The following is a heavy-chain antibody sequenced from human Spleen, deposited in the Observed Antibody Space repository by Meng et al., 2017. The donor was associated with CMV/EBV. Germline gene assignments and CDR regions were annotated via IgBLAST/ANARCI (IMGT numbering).Heavy chain of an antibody. J-gene: IGHJ6*02. CDR1: GFTFSSYS. CDR3: ARDLRHDYGGNPPLYYYYGMDV. Sequence: GESLKISCAASGFTFSSYSMNWVRQAPGKGLEWVSSISSSSSYIYYADSVKGRFTISRDNAKNSLYLQMSSLRAEDTAVYYCARDLRHDYGGNPPLYYYYGMDVWGQGTTVTVSS. D-gene: IGHD4-23*01. CDR2: ISSSSSYI. V-gene: IGHV3-21*01.